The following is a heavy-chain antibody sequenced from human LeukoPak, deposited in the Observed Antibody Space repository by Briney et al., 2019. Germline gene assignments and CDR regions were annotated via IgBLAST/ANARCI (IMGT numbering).Heavy chain of an antibody. V-gene: IGHV4-59*01. CDR3: ARIEGHGSGSWEFDP. CDR1: GGSISSYY. CDR2: IYYSGST. D-gene: IGHD3-10*01. J-gene: IGHJ5*02. Sequence: SETLSLTCTVSGGSISSYYWSWIRQPLGKGLEWIGYIYYSGSTNYNPSLKSRVTISVDTSKNQFSLKLSSVTAADTAVYYCARIEGHGSGSWEFDPWGQGTLVTVSS.